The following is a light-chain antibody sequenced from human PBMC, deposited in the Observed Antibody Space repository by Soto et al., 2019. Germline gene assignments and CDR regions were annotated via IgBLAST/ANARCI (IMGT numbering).Light chain of an antibody. J-gene: IGLJ1*01. CDR3: SSYASSDTFV. Sequence: QSALTQPASVSGSPGQSITISCTGPSSDVGGYNYVSWYQQHPGKAPKLMIYDVSNRPSGVSNRFSGSKSGNTASLTISGLQAEDEADYYCSSYASSDTFVFGTGTKLTVL. V-gene: IGLV2-14*01. CDR2: DVS. CDR1: SSDVGGYNY.